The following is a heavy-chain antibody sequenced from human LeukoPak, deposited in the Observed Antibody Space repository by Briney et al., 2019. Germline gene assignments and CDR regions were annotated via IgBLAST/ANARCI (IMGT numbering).Heavy chain of an antibody. D-gene: IGHD1-26*01. CDR1: GGSISSYY. CDR2: IYYSGST. J-gene: IGHJ4*02. CDR3: GRREGARYYFDY. V-gene: IGHV4-59*08. Sequence: KSSETLSLTCTVSGGSISSYYWSWIRQPPGKGLEWIGYIYYSGSTNYNPSLKSRVTISVDTSKNQFSLKLSSVTAADTAVYYFGRREGARYYFDYWGQETLVTVSS.